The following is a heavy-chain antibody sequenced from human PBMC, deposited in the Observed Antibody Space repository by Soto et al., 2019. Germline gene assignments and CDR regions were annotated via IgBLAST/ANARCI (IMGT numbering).Heavy chain of an antibody. Sequence: QVQLQESGPGLVKPSQTLSLTCTVSGGSISSGDYYWTWIRQPPGKGLEWIGYIYYSANTYYNPSLKSRVTISVDTSKNQFSLKLNFVTAADTAVYYCARAGDYIPLRYFHHWGQGTLVTVSS. CDR2: IYYSANT. D-gene: IGHD4-17*01. CDR3: ARAGDYIPLRYFHH. J-gene: IGHJ1*01. V-gene: IGHV4-30-4*01. CDR1: GGSISSGDYY.